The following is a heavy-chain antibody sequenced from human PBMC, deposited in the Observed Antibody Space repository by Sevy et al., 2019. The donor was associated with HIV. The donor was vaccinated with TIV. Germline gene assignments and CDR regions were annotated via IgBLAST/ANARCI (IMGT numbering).Heavy chain of an antibody. D-gene: IGHD2-2*02. CDR1: GFTFSKAW. CDR3: TTDETRIVLVPAAIWY. V-gene: IGHV3-15*01. J-gene: IGHJ4*01. CDR2: IKSKTDGGTT. Sequence: GGSLRLSCAASGFTFSKAWMSWVRQAPGKGLEWVGRIKSKTDGGTTDYAEPVKGRFTISRDDSKKPLYLQMDSLKTENTAVYYCTTDETRIVLVPAAIWYWGQGTLVTVSS.